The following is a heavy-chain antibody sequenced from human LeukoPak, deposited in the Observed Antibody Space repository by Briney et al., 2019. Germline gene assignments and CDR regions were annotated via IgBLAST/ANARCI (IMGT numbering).Heavy chain of an antibody. CDR2: IKSKTDGGTT. CDR1: GFTFSNAW. V-gene: IGHV3-15*01. J-gene: IGHJ4*02. CDR3: TTDPAGITMILLGDY. Sequence: GGSLRLSCAASGFTFSNAWMSWVRQAPGKGMEWVGRIKSKTDGGTTDYAAPVKGRFTISRDDSKNTLYLQMNSLKTEDTAVYYCTTDPAGITMILLGDYWGQGTLVTVSS. D-gene: IGHD3-22*01.